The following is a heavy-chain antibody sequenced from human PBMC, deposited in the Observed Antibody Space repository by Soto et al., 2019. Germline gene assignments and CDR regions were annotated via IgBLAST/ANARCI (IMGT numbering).Heavy chain of an antibody. D-gene: IGHD3-16*01. CDR2: IYGDDGE. Sequence: QITLKESGPTLVKPTQTLTLTCTFSGFSLSSSGVGVGWIRQPPGKALEWLALIYGDDGERYTPSLKTRLTITKDTSNNQVVLTMTNKDPVDTATYYCAHREGDAYVWWSYQDAFDVWGQGTMVTVSS. J-gene: IGHJ3*01. CDR3: AHREGDAYVWWSYQDAFDV. V-gene: IGHV2-5*02. CDR1: GFSLSSSGVG.